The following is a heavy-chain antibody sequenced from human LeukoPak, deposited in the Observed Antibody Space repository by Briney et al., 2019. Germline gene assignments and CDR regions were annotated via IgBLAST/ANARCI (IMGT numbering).Heavy chain of an antibody. D-gene: IGHD3-10*01. V-gene: IGHV3-21*01. J-gene: IGHJ4*02. CDR3: ARVNLVRGSYYFDY. CDR1: GFTFSSYS. CDR2: ISSSSSYI. Sequence: GGSLRLSCAASGFTFSSYSMNWVRQAPGKGREWVSSISSSSSYIYYADSVKGRFTISRDNAKNSLYLQMNSLRAEDTAVYCCARVNLVRGSYYFDYWGQGTLVTVSS.